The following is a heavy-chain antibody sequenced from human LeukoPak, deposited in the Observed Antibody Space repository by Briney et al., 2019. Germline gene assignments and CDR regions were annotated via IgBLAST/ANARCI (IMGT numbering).Heavy chain of an antibody. CDR2: IDQGGSVR. V-gene: IGHV3-7*01. D-gene: IGHD6-13*01. CDR1: GFSFSTYW. Sequence: PGGSLRLSCAASGFSFSTYWMSWVRQTPEKGLEFVANIDQGGSVRNYMDSLKGRCTISRDNAKKSLYLEINSLRAADTAVYYCARDPESSSFDLWGRGALVTVSS. CDR3: ARDPESSSFDL. J-gene: IGHJ4*02.